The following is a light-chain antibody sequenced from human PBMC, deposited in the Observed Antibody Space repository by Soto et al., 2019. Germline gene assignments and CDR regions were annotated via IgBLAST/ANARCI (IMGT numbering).Light chain of an antibody. CDR2: GAS. CDR3: QQYNNCPQT. CDR1: QSVSSN. Sequence: EIVMTQSPATLSVSPGERATLSCRASQSVSSNLAWYQQKPGQAPRLLIYGASTRATGIPARFSGSGSGTESTLTISSLQSEDFAVYYCQQYNNCPQTFGKGTKV. J-gene: IGKJ1*01. V-gene: IGKV3-15*01.